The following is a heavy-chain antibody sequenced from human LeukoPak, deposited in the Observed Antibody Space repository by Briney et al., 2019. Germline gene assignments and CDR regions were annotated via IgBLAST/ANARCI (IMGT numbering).Heavy chain of an antibody. D-gene: IGHD2-21*02. J-gene: IGHJ4*02. CDR2: IYHSGST. CDR1: GGSVSSGSYY. Sequence: SSETLSLTCTVPGGSVSSGSYYWSWIRQPPGKGLEWIGYIYHSGSTYYNPSLKSRVTISVDRSKNQFSLKLSSVTAADTAVYYCASVVVVTASIDYWGQGTLVTVSS. CDR3: ASVVVVTASIDY. V-gene: IGHV4-61*01.